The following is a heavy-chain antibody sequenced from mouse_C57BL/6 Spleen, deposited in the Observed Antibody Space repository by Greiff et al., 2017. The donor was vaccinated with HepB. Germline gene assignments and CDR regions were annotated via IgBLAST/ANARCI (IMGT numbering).Heavy chain of an antibody. V-gene: IGHV5-16*01. CDR1: GFTFSDYY. Sequence: EVQLVESEGGLVQPGSSMKLSCTASGFTFSDYYMAWVRQVPEKGLEWVANINYDGSSTYYLDSLKSRFIISRDNAKNILYLQMSSLKSEDTATYYCARYGNYYFDYWGQGTTLTVSS. D-gene: IGHD2-1*01. J-gene: IGHJ2*01. CDR3: ARYGNYYFDY. CDR2: INYDGSST.